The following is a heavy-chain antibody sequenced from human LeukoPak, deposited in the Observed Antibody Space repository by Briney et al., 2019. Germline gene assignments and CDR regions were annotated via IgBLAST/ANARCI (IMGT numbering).Heavy chain of an antibody. CDR1: GFTFDDYA. Sequence: GRSLRLSCAASGFTFDDYAMHWVRQVPGKGLEWVSGISWNSGSLGYADSVKGRFTISRDNAKNSLYLQMNSLRAEDTALYYCAKDIGVVVTANFDYWGQGTLVTVSS. D-gene: IGHD2-21*02. V-gene: IGHV3-9*01. CDR3: AKDIGVVVTANFDY. CDR2: ISWNSGSL. J-gene: IGHJ4*02.